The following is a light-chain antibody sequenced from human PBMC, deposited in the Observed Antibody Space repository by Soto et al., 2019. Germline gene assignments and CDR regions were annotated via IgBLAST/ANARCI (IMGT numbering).Light chain of an antibody. Sequence: QSALTQPASVSGSPGQSITISCTGTSRDIGNYNYVSWYQHHPGKAPKLMIYEVTKRPSGVPDRFSGSKSGNTASLTVSGLQADDEADYYCNSYVGSNNYVFGTGTKVTVL. CDR3: NSYVGSNNYV. V-gene: IGLV2-8*01. CDR2: EVT. CDR1: SRDIGNYNY. J-gene: IGLJ1*01.